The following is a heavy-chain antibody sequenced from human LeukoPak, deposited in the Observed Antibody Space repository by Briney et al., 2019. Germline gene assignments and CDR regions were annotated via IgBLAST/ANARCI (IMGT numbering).Heavy chain of an antibody. Sequence: SETLSLTCAVYGGSFSGYYWSWIRQHPGKGLEWIGYIYYSGSTYYNPFLKSRVTISVDTSKNQFSLKLSSVTAADTAVYYCARSDSSGYQDYWGQGTLVTVSS. D-gene: IGHD3-22*01. CDR2: IYYSGST. CDR1: GGSFSGYY. CDR3: ARSDSSGYQDY. V-gene: IGHV4-31*11. J-gene: IGHJ4*02.